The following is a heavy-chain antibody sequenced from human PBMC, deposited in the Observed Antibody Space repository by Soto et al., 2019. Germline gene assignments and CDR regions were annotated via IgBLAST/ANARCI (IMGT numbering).Heavy chain of an antibody. Sequence: QVQLVQSGAEVKKPGSSVKVSCKASGGTFSSYAISWVRQAPGQGLEWMGGIIPIFGTANYAQKFQGRVTITADKSTSTAYMELSSLRSEDTAVYYCARHIAARRGESHYYCYGMDVWGQGTTVTVSS. V-gene: IGHV1-69*06. J-gene: IGHJ6*02. CDR1: GGTFSSYA. CDR2: IIPIFGTA. CDR3: ARHIAARRGESHYYCYGMDV. D-gene: IGHD6-6*01.